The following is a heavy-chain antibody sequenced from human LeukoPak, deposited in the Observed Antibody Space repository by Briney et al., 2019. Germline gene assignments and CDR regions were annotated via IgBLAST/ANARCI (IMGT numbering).Heavy chain of an antibody. D-gene: IGHD3-3*01. V-gene: IGHV1-18*01. CDR3: ARGGSPGYDFWSGYYNRFDY. J-gene: IGHJ4*02. CDR2: ISTYNGNT. CDR1: GYTFSNYA. Sequence: GASVKVSCKASGYTFSNYAINWVRQAPGQGLEWMGWISTYNGNTNYAQKLQDRVTMTTDTSTSTAYMELRSLRSDDTAMYYCARGGSPGYDFWSGYYNRFDYWGQGTLVTVSS.